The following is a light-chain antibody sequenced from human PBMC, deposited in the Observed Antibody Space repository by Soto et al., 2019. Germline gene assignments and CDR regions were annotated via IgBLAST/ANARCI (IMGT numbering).Light chain of an antibody. CDR1: QSVKNNY. Sequence: EIVLKQSPDTLSLSPGERATLSCRASQSVKNNYLAWYQQKPGQPPRFLIYDASSRATGIPDRFSGSGSGTDFILSISRLEPEDFAVYYCQQYGSTPLTFGGGTKADIK. V-gene: IGKV3-20*01. J-gene: IGKJ4*01. CDR3: QQYGSTPLT. CDR2: DAS.